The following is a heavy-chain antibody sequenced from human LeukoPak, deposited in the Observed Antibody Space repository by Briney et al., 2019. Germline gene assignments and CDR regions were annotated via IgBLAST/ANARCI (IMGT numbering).Heavy chain of an antibody. V-gene: IGHV4-59*01. Sequence: SETLSLTCSVSGGSISSYYWSWLRQPPGRGLEWIGYIYYSGSTNYNPSLKSRVTMSVDTSKNQFSLKLSSVTAADTAVYYCARVAITMVRRVPIKVDAFDIWGQGTMVTVSS. CDR1: GGSISSYY. D-gene: IGHD3-10*01. J-gene: IGHJ3*02. CDR2: IYYSGST. CDR3: ARVAITMVRRVPIKVDAFDI.